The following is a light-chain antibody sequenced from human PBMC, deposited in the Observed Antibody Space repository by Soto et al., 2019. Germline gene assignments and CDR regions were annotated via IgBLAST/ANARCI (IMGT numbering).Light chain of an antibody. J-gene: IGKJ5*01. CDR2: GAS. CDR1: QSVSSSY. CDR3: QQYHTSPIT. V-gene: IGKV3-20*01. Sequence: EIVLTQSPGTLSLSPGERATLSCRASQSVSSSYLAWYQQKPGQAPRLLIYGASIRATGIPDRFSGSGSGTDFTLTISRLEPEDFAVYYCQQYHTSPITFGQGTRVEIK.